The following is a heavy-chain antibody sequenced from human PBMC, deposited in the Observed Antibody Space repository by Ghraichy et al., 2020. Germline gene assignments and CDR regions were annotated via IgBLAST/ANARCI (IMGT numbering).Heavy chain of an antibody. D-gene: IGHD3-22*01. V-gene: IGHV3-74*01. CDR1: GFTFSAFW. Sequence: GGSLRLSCAASGFTFSAFWMHWVRQDPGKGLVWVSRIDSDGSRIRYADSVKGRFTISRDNAKNTLYLQMDSLRAKDTAVYYCARGLLFDTSGFYSDYWGQGTLVTVSS. J-gene: IGHJ4*01. CDR2: IDSDGSRI. CDR3: ARGLLFDTSGFYSDY.